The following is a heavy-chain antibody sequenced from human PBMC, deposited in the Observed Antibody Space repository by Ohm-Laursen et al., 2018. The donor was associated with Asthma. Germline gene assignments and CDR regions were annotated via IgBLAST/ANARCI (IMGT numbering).Heavy chain of an antibody. CDR1: GFTFSSYS. J-gene: IGHJ4*02. CDR3: ARGLITMVQDYYFDY. Sequence: SLRLSCAASGFTFSSYSMNWVRQAPGKGLEWVSSISSSSSYIYYADSVKGRFTISRDNAKNSLYLQMNSLRAEDTAVYYCARGLITMVQDYYFDYWGQGTLVTVSS. D-gene: IGHD3-10*01. CDR2: ISSSSSYI. V-gene: IGHV3-21*01.